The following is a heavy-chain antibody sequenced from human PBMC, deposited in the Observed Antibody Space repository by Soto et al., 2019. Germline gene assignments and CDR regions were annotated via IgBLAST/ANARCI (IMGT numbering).Heavy chain of an antibody. CDR2: ISYDGSNK. J-gene: IGHJ2*01. Sequence: QVQLVESGGGVVQPGRSLRLSCAASGFTFSSYGMHWVRQAPGKWLEWLAVISYDGSNKYYADSVKGRFTISRDNSKNTLYLQMNSLRAEDTAVYYCAKGSRERRDWYFDLWGRGTLVTVSS. D-gene: IGHD6-25*01. CDR1: GFTFSSYG. CDR3: AKGSRERRDWYFDL. V-gene: IGHV3-30*18.